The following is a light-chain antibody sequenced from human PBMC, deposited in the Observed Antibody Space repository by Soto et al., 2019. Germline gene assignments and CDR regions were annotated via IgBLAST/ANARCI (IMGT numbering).Light chain of an antibody. V-gene: IGKV3D-20*02. J-gene: IGKJ5*01. CDR2: GAS. Sequence: EIVLTQSPGTLSLSPGERATLSCRASQSVSSSYLAWYQQKPGQAPRLLLYGASNRATGIPDRFSASGSGTDFTLTISSLEPEDFAVYYCQQRSSWPPTFGQGTRLEIK. CDR1: QSVSSSY. CDR3: QQRSSWPPT.